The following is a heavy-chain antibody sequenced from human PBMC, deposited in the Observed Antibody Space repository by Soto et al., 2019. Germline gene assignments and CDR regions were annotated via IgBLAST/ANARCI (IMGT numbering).Heavy chain of an antibody. CDR3: ARYFTMMNWFDP. CDR1: VGTFSSCA. D-gene: IGHD3-22*01. Sequence: SVKVSCKAAVGTFSSCAISWAQQAPGQGLEWMGGIIPIFGTANYAQKFQGRVTITADESTSTAYMELSSLRSEDTAVYYYARYFTMMNWFDPWGQGTLVTVSS. J-gene: IGHJ5*02. V-gene: IGHV1-69*13. CDR2: IIPIFGTA.